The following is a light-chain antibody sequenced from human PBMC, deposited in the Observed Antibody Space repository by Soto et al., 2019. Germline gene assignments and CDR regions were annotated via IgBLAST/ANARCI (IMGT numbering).Light chain of an antibody. CDR2: DAS. Sequence: DIPMTQSPSTLSASVGDRVTITCRASQSISSSLAWYQQKPGKATKLLIYDASSLESGVPSRFSGSGSGTEFSLNISSLQPDHFAAYYCQQYNSYSRFTFGPGTKVDIK. J-gene: IGKJ3*01. V-gene: IGKV1-5*01. CDR3: QQYNSYSRFT. CDR1: QSISSS.